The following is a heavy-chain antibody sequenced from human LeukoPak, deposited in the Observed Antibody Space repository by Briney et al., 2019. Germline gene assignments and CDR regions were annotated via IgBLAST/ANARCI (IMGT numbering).Heavy chain of an antibody. CDR3: ARGSNSVYYFNVVAPYYFDY. D-gene: IGHD3-22*01. CDR1: GYTFTAYY. J-gene: IGHJ4*02. V-gene: IGHV1-2*06. Sequence: ASVKVSCKASGYTFTAYYMHWVRQAPGQGLEWMGRINPNSGGTNYAQKFQGRVTMTRDTSINTAYMDLSRLRSDDTAVYYCARGSNSVYYFNVVAPYYFDYWGQGTLVTVSS. CDR2: INPNSGGT.